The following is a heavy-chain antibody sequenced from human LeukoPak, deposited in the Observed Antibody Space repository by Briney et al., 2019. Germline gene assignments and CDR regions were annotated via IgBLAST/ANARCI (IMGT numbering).Heavy chain of an antibody. CDR1: GGSFSGYY. D-gene: IGHD3-22*01. CDR2: INHSGST. V-gene: IGHV4-34*01. J-gene: IGHJ4*02. CDR3: ARGPPQYYYDSSGAGLYYFDY. Sequence: SETLSLTCAVYGGSFSGYYWSWIRQPPGKGLKWIGEINHSGSTNYNPSLKSRVTISVDTSKNQFSLKLSSVTAADTAVYYCARGPPQYYYDSSGAGLYYFDYWGQGTLVTVSS.